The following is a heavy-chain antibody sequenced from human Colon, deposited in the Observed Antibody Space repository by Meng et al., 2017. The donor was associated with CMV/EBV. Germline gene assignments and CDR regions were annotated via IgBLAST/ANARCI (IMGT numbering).Heavy chain of an antibody. V-gene: IGHV3-21*01. Sequence: GGSLRLSCAASGFTFSSYSMNWVSQAPGKGREWVSSISSRSSYIYYADSVKGRFTISRDNAKNSLYLQMNSLRAEDTAVYYCAKDGANYNLWQYGMDVWGQGSTVTVSS. D-gene: IGHD3-3*01. CDR1: GFTFSSYS. CDR2: ISSRSSYI. CDR3: AKDGANYNLWQYGMDV. J-gene: IGHJ6*02.